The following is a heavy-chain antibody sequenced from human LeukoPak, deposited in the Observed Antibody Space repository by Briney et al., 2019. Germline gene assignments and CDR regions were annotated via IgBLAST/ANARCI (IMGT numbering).Heavy chain of an antibody. V-gene: IGHV1-24*01. CDR1: GYTLTELS. Sequence: ASVKVSCKVSGYTLTELSIHWVRQAPGKGLEWMGGLDPEDGETLYAQKFQGRVTMTEDISTDTTYMELSSLGFEDTAVYYCAKDLDGYNFWGLFDNWGQGTLVTVSS. CDR3: AKDLDGYNFWGLFDN. D-gene: IGHD5-24*01. J-gene: IGHJ4*02. CDR2: LDPEDGET.